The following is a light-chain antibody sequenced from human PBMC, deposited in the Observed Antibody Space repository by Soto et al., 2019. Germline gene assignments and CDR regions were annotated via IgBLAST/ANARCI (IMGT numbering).Light chain of an antibody. Sequence: ESVLTQSPGTLSLAPGERATLSCRASQSISSNSLAWYQQKPGQAPRLFIYGASSRATGIPDRFSGSGSGTHFTLTISRLEPEDFALYYCQQYGSSPRITFGQGTRLEIK. V-gene: IGKV3-20*01. CDR3: QQYGSSPRIT. J-gene: IGKJ5*01. CDR1: QSISSNS. CDR2: GAS.